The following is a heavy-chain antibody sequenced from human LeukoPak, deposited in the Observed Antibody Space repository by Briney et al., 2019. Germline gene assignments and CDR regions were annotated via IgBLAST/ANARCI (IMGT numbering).Heavy chain of an antibody. D-gene: IGHD2-21*02. V-gene: IGHV5-51*01. CDR1: GSSFSSYW. J-gene: IGHJ4*02. CDR2: IYPGDSDT. Sequence: ESLKISCKGSGSSFSSYWIGWVRQMPGKGLEWMGMIYPGDSDTRYSPSFQGQVTISADKSISTAYLQWSSLKASDTAMYYCARRAYCGGDCYLDYWGQGTLVTVSS. CDR3: ARRAYCGGDCYLDY.